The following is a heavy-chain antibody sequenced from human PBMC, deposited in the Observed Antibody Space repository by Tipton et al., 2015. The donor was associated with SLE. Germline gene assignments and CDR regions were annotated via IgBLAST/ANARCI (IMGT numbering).Heavy chain of an antibody. CDR1: RFTFSSSW. CDR2: ISYDGSNK. Sequence: SLRLSCAASRFTFSSSWMTWVRQAPGKGLEWVAVISYDGSNKYYADSVKGRFTISRDNSKNTLFLQMNSLRPEDTAVYYCAKDQTAASYAFDMWGQGTMVTVSS. CDR3: AKDQTAASYAFDM. V-gene: IGHV3-30*18. D-gene: IGHD6-25*01. J-gene: IGHJ3*02.